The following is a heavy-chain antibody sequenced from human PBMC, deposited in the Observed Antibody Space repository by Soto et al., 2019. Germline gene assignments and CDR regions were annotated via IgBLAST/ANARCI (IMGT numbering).Heavy chain of an antibody. CDR3: AHVTLRFFAYLLPN. V-gene: IGHV2-5*02. CDR2: IYWDDDR. CDR1: GFLFATSRVA. D-gene: IGHD3-16*01. Sequence: GFLFATSRVADSRLRQPPGKALEWVALIYWDDDRRYSPSLKNRLTITKDTSKNEVVLTMTDVDPGDTATYFCAHVTLRFFAYLLPNWCQGTLVTVAS. J-gene: IGHJ4*02.